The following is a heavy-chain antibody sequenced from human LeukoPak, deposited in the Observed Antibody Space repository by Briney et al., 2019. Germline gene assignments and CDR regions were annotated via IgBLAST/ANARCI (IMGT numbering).Heavy chain of an antibody. J-gene: IGHJ4*02. CDR1: GYTFTGYY. V-gene: IGHV1-2*02. Sequence: ASVKVSCKASGYTFTGYYMHWVRQAPGRGLEWMGWINPNSGGTNYAQKFQGRVTMTRDTSISTAYMELSRLRSDDTAVYYCVRGRYYDSSGPPYYFDYWGQGTLVTVSS. CDR3: VRGRYYDSSGPPYYFDY. D-gene: IGHD3-22*01. CDR2: INPNSGGT.